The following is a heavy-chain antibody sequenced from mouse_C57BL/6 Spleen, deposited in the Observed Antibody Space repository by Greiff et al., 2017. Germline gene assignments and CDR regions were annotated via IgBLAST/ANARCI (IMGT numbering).Heavy chain of an antibody. CDR3: TRNGYDGAWLAY. Sequence: VKLMESGAELVRPGASVTLSCKASGYTFTDYEMHWVKQTPVHGLEWIGAIDPETGGTAYNQKFKGKAILTADKSSSTAYMELRSLTSEDAAVYYCTRNGYDGAWLAYWGQGTLVTVSA. CDR2: IDPETGGT. D-gene: IGHD2-2*01. V-gene: IGHV1-15*01. J-gene: IGHJ3*01. CDR1: GYTFTDYE.